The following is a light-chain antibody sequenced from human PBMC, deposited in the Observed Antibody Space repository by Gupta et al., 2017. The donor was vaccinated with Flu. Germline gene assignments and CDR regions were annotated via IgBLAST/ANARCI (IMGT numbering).Light chain of an antibody. J-gene: IGKJ5*01. CDR2: LGS. Sequence: VTPGEPASISCSTSQSRLHSNGYNYLDWYLQKPGQSPQLLIYLGSNRASGVPDRFSGSGSGTDFTLKISRVEAEDVGVYYCMQALQTPITFGQGTRLEIK. V-gene: IGKV2-28*01. CDR1: QSRLHSNGYNY. CDR3: MQALQTPIT.